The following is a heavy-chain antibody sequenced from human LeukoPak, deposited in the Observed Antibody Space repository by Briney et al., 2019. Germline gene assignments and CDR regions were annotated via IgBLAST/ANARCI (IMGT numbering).Heavy chain of an antibody. CDR3: ARDPGRYSDY. J-gene: IGHJ4*02. Sequence: ASVKVSCKASGYIFTAYYMHWVRQAPGQGLEWMGWINPNNGGTNYAQKFQGRVTMTRDTSISTAYMELRRLRSDDTAVYYCARDPGRYSDYWGQGTLVNVSS. CDR1: GYIFTAYY. CDR2: INPNNGGT. V-gene: IGHV1-2*02.